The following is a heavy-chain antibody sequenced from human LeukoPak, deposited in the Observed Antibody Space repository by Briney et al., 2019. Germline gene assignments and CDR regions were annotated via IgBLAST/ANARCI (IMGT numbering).Heavy chain of an antibody. CDR2: INPNSGGT. CDR1: EYTFTGYY. V-gene: IGHV1-2*02. D-gene: IGHD6-13*01. J-gene: IGHJ6*03. Sequence: ASVKVSCKASEYTFTGYYMHWVRQAPGQGLEWMGWINPNSGGTNYQGRVTMTRDTSISTAYMELSRLRSDDTAVYYCARDAIAAAGTQLPYYYYYMDVWGKGTTVTISS. CDR3: ARDAIAAAGTQLPYYYYYMDV.